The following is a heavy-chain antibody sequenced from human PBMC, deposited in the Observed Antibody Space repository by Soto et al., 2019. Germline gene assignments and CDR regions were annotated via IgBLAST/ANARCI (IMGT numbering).Heavy chain of an antibody. D-gene: IGHD1-26*01. CDR1: GYTFTSYG. J-gene: IGHJ6*02. Sequence: ASVKVSCKASGYTFTSYGISWVRQAPGQGLEWMGWNSAYNGNTNYAQKLQGRVTMTTDTSTSTAYMELRSLRSDDTAVYYCARSPELLGYYYGMDVWGQGTTVTVSS. V-gene: IGHV1-18*01. CDR3: ARSPELLGYYYGMDV. CDR2: NSAYNGNT.